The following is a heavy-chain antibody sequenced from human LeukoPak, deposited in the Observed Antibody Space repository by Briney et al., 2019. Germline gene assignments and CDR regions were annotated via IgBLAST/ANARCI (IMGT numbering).Heavy chain of an antibody. Sequence: GGSLRLSCAASGFTFSSYGMHWVRQAPGKGLEWVAVISYDGSNKYYADSVKGRFTISRDNSKNTLYLQMNSLRAEDTAVYYCAKDDGSGSYYNVDYWGQGTLVTVSS. J-gene: IGHJ4*02. CDR3: AKDDGSGSYYNVDY. CDR1: GFTFSSYG. D-gene: IGHD3-10*01. CDR2: ISYDGSNK. V-gene: IGHV3-30*18.